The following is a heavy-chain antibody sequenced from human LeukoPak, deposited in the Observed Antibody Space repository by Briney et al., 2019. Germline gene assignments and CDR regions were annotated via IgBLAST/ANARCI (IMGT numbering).Heavy chain of an antibody. V-gene: IGHV3-21*01. J-gene: IGHJ4*02. D-gene: IGHD6-19*01. CDR2: ISSSSSYI. CDR1: GFTFSSYS. Sequence: TPGGSLRLSCAASGFTFSSYSMNWVRQAPGKGLEWVSSISSSSSYIFYADSVKGRFTISRDNAKNSLYLQMNSLRAEDTAVYYCASAGPYSSGWSDYWGQGTLVTVSS. CDR3: ASAGPYSSGWSDY.